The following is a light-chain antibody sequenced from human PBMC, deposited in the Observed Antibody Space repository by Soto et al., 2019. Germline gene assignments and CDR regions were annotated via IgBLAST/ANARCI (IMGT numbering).Light chain of an antibody. CDR3: QQRSNWPIT. J-gene: IGKJ5*01. CDR1: QSVSNNY. Sequence: EIVLTQSPGTLSLSPGERATLSRRASQSVSNNYLAWYQQKPGQAPRLLIYDASNRATGIPARFSGSGSGTDFTLTISSLEPEDFAVYYCQQRSNWPITFGQGTRLEIK. CDR2: DAS. V-gene: IGKV3-11*01.